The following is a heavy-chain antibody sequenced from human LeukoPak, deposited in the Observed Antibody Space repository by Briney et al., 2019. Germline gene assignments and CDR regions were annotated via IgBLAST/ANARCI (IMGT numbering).Heavy chain of an antibody. CDR3: ARARGGRSSGYFGY. Sequence: SETLSLTCTVSGGSISSSDYYWGWIRQPPGKGLEWIGSVYYSGSTYYNPSLKSRVTISVDTSKNQFSLKLSSVTAADTAVYYCARARGGRSSGYFGYWGQGTLVTVSS. V-gene: IGHV4-39*07. J-gene: IGHJ4*02. D-gene: IGHD3-22*01. CDR1: GGSISSSDYY. CDR2: VYYSGST.